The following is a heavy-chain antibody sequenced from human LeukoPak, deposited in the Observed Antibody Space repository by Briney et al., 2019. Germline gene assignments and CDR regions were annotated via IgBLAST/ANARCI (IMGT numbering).Heavy chain of an antibody. J-gene: IGHJ4*02. D-gene: IGHD3-10*01. V-gene: IGHV3-21*01. CDR1: GFTFSSYS. Sequence: GGSLRLSCAASGFTFSSYSMNWVRQAPGKGLEWVSSISSSSSYIYYADSVKGRFTISRDNAKNSLYLQMNSLRAEDTAVYYCARAHTYFYGSGSWYFDFWGQGTLVTVSS. CDR3: ARAHTYFYGSGSWYFDF. CDR2: ISSSSSYI.